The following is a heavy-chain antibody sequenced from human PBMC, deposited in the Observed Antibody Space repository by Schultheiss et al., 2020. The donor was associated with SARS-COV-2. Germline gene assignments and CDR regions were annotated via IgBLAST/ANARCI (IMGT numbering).Heavy chain of an antibody. CDR3: AREQYSSGWPDAFDI. CDR2: IIPIFGTA. CDR1: GGTFSSYA. Sequence: SVKVSCKASGGTFSSYAISWVRQAPGQGLEWMGGIIPIFGTANYAQKFQGRVTITADKSTSTAYMELSSLRSEDTAVYYCAREQYSSGWPDAFDIWGQGTMVTVSS. D-gene: IGHD6-19*01. J-gene: IGHJ3*02. V-gene: IGHV1-69*06.